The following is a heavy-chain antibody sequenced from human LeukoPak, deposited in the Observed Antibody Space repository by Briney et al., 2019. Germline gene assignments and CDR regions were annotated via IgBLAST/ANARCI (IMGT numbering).Heavy chain of an antibody. V-gene: IGHV3-7*01. Sequence: GGSLRLSCAASRFTLSNYWMSWVRQAPGKGLEWVANIKQDGSETYYVDSVKGRFTISRDNPKNSLSLQMNSLRAEDTAVYYCARQRGSGCLDYWGQGTLVTVSS. D-gene: IGHD6-25*01. CDR3: ARQRGSGCLDY. CDR2: IKQDGSET. CDR1: RFTLSNYW. J-gene: IGHJ4*02.